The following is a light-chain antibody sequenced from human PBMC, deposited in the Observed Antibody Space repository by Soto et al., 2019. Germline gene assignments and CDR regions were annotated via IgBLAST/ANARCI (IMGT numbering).Light chain of an antibody. CDR1: SSNIGSNT. Sequence: QSVLPQPPSASGTPGQRVTISCSGSSSNIGSNTVNWYQQLPGTAPKLLIYSNNQRPSGVPDRFSGSKSGTSASLAISGLQSEDEADYYCAAWDDSLNGSFVFGTGTKVTVL. V-gene: IGLV1-44*01. CDR2: SNN. J-gene: IGLJ1*01. CDR3: AAWDDSLNGSFV.